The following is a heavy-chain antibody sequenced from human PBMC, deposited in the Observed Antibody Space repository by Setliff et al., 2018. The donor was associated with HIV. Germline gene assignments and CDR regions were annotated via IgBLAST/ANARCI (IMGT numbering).Heavy chain of an antibody. CDR3: AREGKTALVTKYFDY. D-gene: IGHD5-18*01. V-gene: IGHV4-31*03. CDR2: IDYSGSA. CDR1: GGSITNDNNY. J-gene: IGHJ4*01. Sequence: SETLSLTCSVSGGSITNDNNYWSWIRQYPGKGLEWIGYIDYSGSAFYNPSLKSRIPISRDTSKNQFSLKMNSVTAADTAVYYCAREGKTALVTKYFDYWGHGKLVTVSS.